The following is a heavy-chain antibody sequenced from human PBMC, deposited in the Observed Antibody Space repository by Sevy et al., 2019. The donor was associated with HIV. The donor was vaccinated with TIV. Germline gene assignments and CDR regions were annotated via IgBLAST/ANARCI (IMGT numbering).Heavy chain of an antibody. CDR2: VFPMSGTA. J-gene: IGHJ5*01. CDR1: GGDFNNNA. Sequence: ASVKVSCKASGGDFNNNAITWVRQAPGQGLEWMGGVFPMSGTAKYSQRFQGRVTIIADESTSTTYMELSSLRSEDTAIYFCARLGDTLSFCSSTSCYFHWFDSWGQGTLVTVSS. V-gene: IGHV1-69*13. D-gene: IGHD2-2*01. CDR3: ARLGDTLSFCSSTSCYFHWFDS.